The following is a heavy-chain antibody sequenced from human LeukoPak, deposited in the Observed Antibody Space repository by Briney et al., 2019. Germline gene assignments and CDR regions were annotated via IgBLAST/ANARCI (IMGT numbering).Heavy chain of an antibody. Sequence: SETLSLTCTVSGYSNSSGYYWGWIRQPPGKGLEWIGSIYHSGSTYYNPSLKSRVTISVDTSKNQFSLKLSSVTAADTAVYYCARIYHGEGYWGQGTLVTVSS. V-gene: IGHV4-38-2*02. CDR1: GYSNSSGYY. J-gene: IGHJ4*02. CDR3: ARIYHGEGY. CDR2: IYHSGST. D-gene: IGHD4-17*01.